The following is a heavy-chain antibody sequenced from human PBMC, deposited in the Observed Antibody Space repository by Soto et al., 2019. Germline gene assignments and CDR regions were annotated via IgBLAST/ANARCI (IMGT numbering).Heavy chain of an antibody. CDR2: IYPGDSDT. CDR1: GYSFTSYW. Sequence: GESLKISCKGSGYSFTSYWIGWVRQMPGKGLEWMGIIYPGDSDTRYSPSFQGQVTISADKSISTAYLQWSSLKASDTAMYYCARHNDYGDYVDAFDIWGQGTMVTVSS. V-gene: IGHV5-51*01. J-gene: IGHJ3*02. D-gene: IGHD4-17*01. CDR3: ARHNDYGDYVDAFDI.